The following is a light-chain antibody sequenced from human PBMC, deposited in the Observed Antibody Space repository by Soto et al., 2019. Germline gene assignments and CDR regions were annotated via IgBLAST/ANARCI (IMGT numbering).Light chain of an antibody. CDR2: GAS. CDR3: QQYDNLWT. V-gene: IGKV3D-15*01. CDR1: QSVSSN. Sequence: EIVMTQSTATLTVSPGERATRSCRASQSVSSNLAWYQQKPGQPPRLLIYGASTRATGIQVRFSGSASGTEFTLTISRLQSEDFAVYYRQQYDNLWTFGQGTQLDLK. J-gene: IGKJ1*01.